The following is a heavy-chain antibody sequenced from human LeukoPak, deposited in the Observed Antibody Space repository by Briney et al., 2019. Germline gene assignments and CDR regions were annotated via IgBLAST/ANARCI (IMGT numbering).Heavy chain of an antibody. CDR3: AKFPTLENYFHY. J-gene: IGHJ4*02. CDR1: GFTFSSYG. D-gene: IGHD1-1*01. CDR2: ISYDGSNK. Sequence: GRSLRLSCAASGFTFSSYGMHWVRQAPGKGLEWVAVISYDGSNKYYADSVKGRFTISRDNSKNTLYLQMNSLRAEDTAVYYCAKFPTLENYFHYWGQGTLVTVSS. V-gene: IGHV3-30*18.